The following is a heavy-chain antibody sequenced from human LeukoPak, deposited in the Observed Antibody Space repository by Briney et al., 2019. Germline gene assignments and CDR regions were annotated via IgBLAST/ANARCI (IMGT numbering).Heavy chain of an antibody. CDR3: AREIQRGYSYGKFDY. V-gene: IGHV3-21*01. Sequence: PGRSLRLSCAASGFTFSSYAMHWVRQAPGKGLEWVSSISSSSSYIYYADSVKGRFTISRDNAKNSLYLQMNSLRAEDTAVYYCAREIQRGYSYGKFDYWGQGTLVTVSS. CDR2: ISSSSSYI. D-gene: IGHD5-18*01. J-gene: IGHJ4*02. CDR1: GFTFSSYA.